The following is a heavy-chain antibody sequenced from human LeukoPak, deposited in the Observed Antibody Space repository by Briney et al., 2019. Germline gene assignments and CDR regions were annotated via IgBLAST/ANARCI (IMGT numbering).Heavy chain of an antibody. Sequence: AGGSLRLSCAASGFTFSSYSMNWVRQAPGKGLEWVSSISSSSSYIYYADSVKGRFTISRDNAKNSLYLQMNSLRAEDTAVYYCARDPEDWESRPLYYYYGMDVWGQGTTVTVSS. CDR2: ISSSSSYI. CDR1: GFTFSSYS. D-gene: IGHD1-26*01. J-gene: IGHJ6*02. V-gene: IGHV3-21*01. CDR3: ARDPEDWESRPLYYYYGMDV.